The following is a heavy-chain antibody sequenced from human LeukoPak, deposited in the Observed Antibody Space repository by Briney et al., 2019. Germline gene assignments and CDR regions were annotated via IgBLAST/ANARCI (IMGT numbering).Heavy chain of an antibody. J-gene: IGHJ4*02. CDR1: RYTFIDYY. D-gene: IGHD3-9*01. CDR2: INPNSGGT. V-gene: IGHV1-2*02. Sequence: GASVKVSCKASRYTFIDYYIHWVRQAPGQGLEWMGWINPNSGGTNYAQKFQGRVTLTRDMSTSTDYLELSSLRSEDTAVYYCARGPLDPGWLPRSWGQGTLVTVSS. CDR3: ARGPLDPGWLPRS.